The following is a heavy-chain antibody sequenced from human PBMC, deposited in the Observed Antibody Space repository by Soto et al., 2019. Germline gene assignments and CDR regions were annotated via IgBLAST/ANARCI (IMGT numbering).Heavy chain of an antibody. CDR1: GFTFSSYS. Sequence: PGGSLRLSCAASGFTFSSYSMNWVRQAPGKGLEWVSYISSSSSTIYYADSVKGRFTISRDNAKNSLYLQMNSLRAEDTAVYYCAREGVMITFGGVIVLPFDYWGQGTLVTVSS. V-gene: IGHV3-48*01. CDR3: AREGVMITFGGVIVLPFDY. D-gene: IGHD3-16*02. J-gene: IGHJ4*02. CDR2: ISSSSSTI.